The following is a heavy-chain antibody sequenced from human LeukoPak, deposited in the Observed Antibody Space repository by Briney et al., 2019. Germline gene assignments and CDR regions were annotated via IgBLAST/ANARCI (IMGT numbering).Heavy chain of an antibody. D-gene: IGHD5-18*01. Sequence: SQTLSLTCTVSGGSISSGGYYWSWIRQPPGKGLEWIGYIYHSGSTYYNPSLKSRVTISVDRSKNQFSLKLSSVTAADTAVYYCARDRGGYTYSHDYWGQGTLVTVSS. CDR3: ARDRGGYTYSHDY. CDR1: GGSISSGGYY. J-gene: IGHJ4*02. V-gene: IGHV4-30-2*01. CDR2: IYHSGST.